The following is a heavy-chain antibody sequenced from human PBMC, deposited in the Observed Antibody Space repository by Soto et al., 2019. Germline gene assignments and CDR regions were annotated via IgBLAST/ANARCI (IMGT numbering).Heavy chain of an antibody. J-gene: IGHJ3*02. Sequence: QVQLQESGPGLVKPSQTLSLTCTVSGGSISSGDYYWTWISQPPGKGLEWIGYIYYRGSTYYNASLKSRVSISLDTSNNQFSLKLSSVTAADTAVYYWARVHGFAFDNWGQGTMVTVSS. V-gene: IGHV4-30-4*01. D-gene: IGHD3-10*01. CDR2: IYYRGST. CDR3: ARVHGFAFDN. CDR1: GGSISSGDYY.